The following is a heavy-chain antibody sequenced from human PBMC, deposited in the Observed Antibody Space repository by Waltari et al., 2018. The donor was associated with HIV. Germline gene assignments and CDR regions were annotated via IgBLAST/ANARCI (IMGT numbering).Heavy chain of an antibody. J-gene: IGHJ6*02. D-gene: IGHD2-8*01. CDR3: ARRPRMAAFYLYYGMDV. CDR2: IYFTGTT. Sequence: QLQLQQSGPGLVKPSETLSPPCPVPGGSVINSDYYWDFIRQSPGKGLEWIGNIYFTGTTFYNPSLKSRVTMSADLSRNQFSLRLNSVTAADTAIYYCARRPRMAAFYLYYGMDVWGQGTTVTVSS. CDR1: GGSVINSDYY. V-gene: IGHV4-39*01.